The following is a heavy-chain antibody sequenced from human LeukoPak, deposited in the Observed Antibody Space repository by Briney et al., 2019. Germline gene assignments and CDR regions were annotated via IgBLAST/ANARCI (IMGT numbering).Heavy chain of an antibody. D-gene: IGHD4-17*01. J-gene: IGHJ5*02. CDR1: GGSFSGYY. Sequence: PSETLSLTCAVYGGSFSGYYWSWIRQPPGKGLERIGEINHSGSTNYNPSLKSRVTISVDTSKNQFSLKLSSVTAADTAVYYCARGPVTVTTNNWFDPWGQGTLVTVSP. CDR2: INHSGST. CDR3: ARGPVTVTTNNWFDP. V-gene: IGHV4-34*01.